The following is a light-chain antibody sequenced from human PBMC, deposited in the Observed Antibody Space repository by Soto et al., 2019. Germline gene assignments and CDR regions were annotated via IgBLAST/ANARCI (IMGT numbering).Light chain of an antibody. CDR2: YDD. CDR3: SSYTGSINLV. CDR1: SSNIGNNA. Sequence: QSVLTQPPSVSDAPRQRVTISCSGSSSNIGNNAVNWYQQLPGKAPKLLIYYDDLLPSGVSDRFSGSKSGTSASLAISGLQSEDEADYYCSSYTGSINLVFGGGTKLTVL. V-gene: IGLV1-36*01. J-gene: IGLJ2*01.